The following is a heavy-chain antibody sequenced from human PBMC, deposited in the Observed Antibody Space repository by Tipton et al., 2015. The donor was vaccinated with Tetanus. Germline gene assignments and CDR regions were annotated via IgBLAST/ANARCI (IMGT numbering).Heavy chain of an antibody. CDR1: GASISSGGYY. Sequence: LRLSCTVSGASISSGGYYWSWIRQHPGKGLEWIGDIYYSGSTYYNPSLKSRVTISVDTSKNQFSLKLNSVTAADTAVYYCARDQARGARGWNYFDYWGQGTLVTVSS. D-gene: IGHD1-26*01. CDR2: IYYSGST. V-gene: IGHV4-31*02. J-gene: IGHJ4*02. CDR3: ARDQARGARGWNYFDY.